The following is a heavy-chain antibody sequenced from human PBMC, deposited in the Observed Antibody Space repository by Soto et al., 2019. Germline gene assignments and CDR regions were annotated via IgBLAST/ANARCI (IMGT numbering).Heavy chain of an antibody. Sequence: QLQLQESGPGLVKPSETLSLTCTVSGGSISSSSYYWGWIRQPPGKGLEWIGSIYYSGSTYYNPSLNSRVTNPLDSSKHQLSLELSSVTAADTAVYYCASTRGGSKAAADYWGQGTLVTVSS. D-gene: IGHD6-13*01. CDR2: IYYSGST. CDR3: ASTRGGSKAAADY. J-gene: IGHJ4*02. CDR1: GGSISSSSYY. V-gene: IGHV4-39*01.